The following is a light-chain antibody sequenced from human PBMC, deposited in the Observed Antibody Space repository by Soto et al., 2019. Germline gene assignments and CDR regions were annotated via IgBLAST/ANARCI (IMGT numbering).Light chain of an antibody. CDR3: QAWDSSTAV. Sequence: SYELTQPPSVAVSPGQTATITCSGASLGDKYVSWYQQRPGDSPSLVIYQDRERPSGIPERFSGSNSGNTATLTIRGTQAMDEADYYCQAWDSSTAVFGGGTQLTVL. V-gene: IGLV3-1*01. CDR2: QDR. CDR1: SLGDKY. J-gene: IGLJ2*01.